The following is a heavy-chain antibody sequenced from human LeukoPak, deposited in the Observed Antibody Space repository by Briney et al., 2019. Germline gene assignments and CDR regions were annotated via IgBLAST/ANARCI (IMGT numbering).Heavy chain of an antibody. CDR1: GSTFSSYS. Sequence: GGSLRLSCAASGSTFSSYSMNWVRQAPGKGLEWVSYISSSSSSTIYYADSVKGRFTISRDNAKNSLYLQMNSLRAEDTAVYYCAKDRLITIFGVVIIGGENWFDPWGQGTLVTVSS. CDR2: ISSSSSSTI. J-gene: IGHJ5*02. D-gene: IGHD3-3*01. CDR3: AKDRLITIFGVVIIGGENWFDP. V-gene: IGHV3-48*01.